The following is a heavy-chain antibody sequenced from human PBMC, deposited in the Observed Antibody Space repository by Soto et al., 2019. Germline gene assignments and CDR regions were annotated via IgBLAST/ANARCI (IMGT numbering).Heavy chain of an antibody. CDR3: AKLSCTSSTCYFPGWFDP. CDR1: GDSISGGASF. D-gene: IGHD2-2*01. V-gene: IGHV4-31*03. CDR2: VYYSGSS. J-gene: IGHJ5*02. Sequence: TSETLSLTCTVSGDSISGGASFWSWIRQPPGKGLEWIANVYYSGSSYYNPSLKSRLTISVDTTKNQFSLQLKSMTAADTAVYYCAKLSCTSSTCYFPGWFDPWGQGTLVTVS.